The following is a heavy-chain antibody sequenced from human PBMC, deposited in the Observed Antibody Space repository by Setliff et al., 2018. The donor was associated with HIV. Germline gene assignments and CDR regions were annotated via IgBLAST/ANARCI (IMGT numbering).Heavy chain of an antibody. V-gene: IGHV3-23*01. CDR3: ATDSSGYYLGGFDY. D-gene: IGHD3-22*01. J-gene: IGHJ4*02. CDR2: ISGSGGST. CDR1: GLSFSSYV. Sequence: TGGSLRLSCAASGLSFSSYVMSWVRQAPGKGLEWVSGISGSGGSTYYADSVKGRFTISRDNSKNKVYLQMNNLRAEDTAVYYCATDSSGYYLGGFDYWGQGTLVTVS.